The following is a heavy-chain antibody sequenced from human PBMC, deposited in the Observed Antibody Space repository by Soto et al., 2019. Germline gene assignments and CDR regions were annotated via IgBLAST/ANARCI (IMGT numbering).Heavy chain of an antibody. Sequence: EVHLVESGGGLVQPGGSLRLACAASGFSVSDNYMNWVRQAPGKGLEWVSVIFSGGSTYYADSVKGRFTISRHNSENTLYLQMSSLRVADTAVYYCKSRDYWGRGTRVTVSS. V-gene: IGHV3-53*04. CDR3: KSRDY. CDR1: GFSVSDNY. J-gene: IGHJ4*02. CDR2: IFSGGST.